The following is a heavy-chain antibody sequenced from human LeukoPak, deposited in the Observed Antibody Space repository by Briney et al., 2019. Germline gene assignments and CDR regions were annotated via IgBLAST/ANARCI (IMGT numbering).Heavy chain of an antibody. Sequence: PGGSLRLSCAASGFTFSNYGMHWVRQAPGKGLEWVAVISYDGSNKYYADSVKGRFTISRDNAKNSLYLQMNSLRAEDTAVYYCAELGITMIGGVWGKGTTGTICS. CDR3: AELGITMIGGV. J-gene: IGHJ6*04. D-gene: IGHD3-10*02. V-gene: IGHV3-30*12. CDR2: ISYDGSNK. CDR1: GFTFSNYG.